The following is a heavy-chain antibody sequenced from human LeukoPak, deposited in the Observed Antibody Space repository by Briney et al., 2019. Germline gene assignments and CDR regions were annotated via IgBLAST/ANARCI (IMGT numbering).Heavy chain of an antibody. J-gene: IGHJ4*02. CDR2: IFYNGNT. CDR1: GASINSSGYY. Sequence: SETLSLTCTVSGASINSSGYYWSWIRQHPVKGLEWIGYIFYNGNTYYNPSVKCRVTISGDTSKNRFSLNLRSVTAADTAMYYCVRGMRSGGNSPWDSWGQGTLVTVSS. CDR3: VRGMRSGGNSPWDS. D-gene: IGHD4-23*01. V-gene: IGHV4-31*03.